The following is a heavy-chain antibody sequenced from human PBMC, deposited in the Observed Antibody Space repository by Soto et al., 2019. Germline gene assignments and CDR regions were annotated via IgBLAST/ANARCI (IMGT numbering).Heavy chain of an antibody. D-gene: IGHD3-16*01. CDR1: GYSFSSYW. V-gene: IGHV5-10-1*01. Sequence: GESLKISFKGSGYSFSSYWISWVRQMPGKGLEWMGRIDPSDSYTNYSPSFQGHVTISADKSIRTAYLQWSSLKASDTAMYYCAGSSTWGAFDIWGQGTMVTVSS. CDR2: IDPSDSYT. CDR3: AGSSTWGAFDI. J-gene: IGHJ3*02.